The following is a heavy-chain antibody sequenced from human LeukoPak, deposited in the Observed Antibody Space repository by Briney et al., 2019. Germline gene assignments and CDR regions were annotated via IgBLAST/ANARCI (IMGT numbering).Heavy chain of an antibody. CDR1: GFTFDNYA. Sequence: PGRSLRLSCAASGFTFDNYAMHWVRQAQGKGLEWVSGISWNSGSIGYADSVKGRFTISRDNAKNSLYLQMNSLRAEDTALYYCAKGAGYSSSWYGDYWGQGTLVTVSS. J-gene: IGHJ4*02. CDR2: ISWNSGSI. D-gene: IGHD6-13*01. CDR3: AKGAGYSSSWYGDY. V-gene: IGHV3-9*01.